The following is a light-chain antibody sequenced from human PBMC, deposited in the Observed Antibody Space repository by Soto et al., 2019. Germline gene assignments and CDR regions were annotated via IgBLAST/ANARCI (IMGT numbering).Light chain of an antibody. CDR2: GTS. CDR3: QQSHSSSWT. CDR1: QSISNS. J-gene: IGKJ1*01. Sequence: DIQLTQSPSSLSASVGDRVTITCRASQSISNSLNWYQQKPGKAPNLLIYGTSDLQSGVPSRFSGSGSGTELTLTISILQRDDFATYYGQQSHSSSWTFGQGTKVELK. V-gene: IGKV1-39*01.